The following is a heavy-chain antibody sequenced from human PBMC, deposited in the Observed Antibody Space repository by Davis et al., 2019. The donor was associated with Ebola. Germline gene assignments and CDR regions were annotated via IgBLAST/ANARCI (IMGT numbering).Heavy chain of an antibody. CDR3: ARDTFGAVAGIFDY. CDR2: ISYDGSNK. V-gene: IGHV3-30-3*01. J-gene: IGHJ4*02. Sequence: GESLKISCAASGFTFSSYAMSWVRQAPGKGLEWVAVISYDGSNKYYADSVKGRFTISRDNSKNTLYLQMNSLRAEDTAVYYCARDTFGAVAGIFDYWGQGTLVTVSS. D-gene: IGHD6-19*01. CDR1: GFTFSSYA.